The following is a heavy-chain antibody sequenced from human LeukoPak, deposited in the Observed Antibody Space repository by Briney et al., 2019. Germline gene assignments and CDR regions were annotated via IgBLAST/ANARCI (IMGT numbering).Heavy chain of an antibody. V-gene: IGHV4-39*07. CDR2: IYYSGST. D-gene: IGHD1/OR15-1a*01. J-gene: IGHJ3*02. Sequence: SETLSLTCTVSGGSISSSSYYWGWIRQPPGKGLEWIGSIYYSGSTYYNPSLKSRVTISVDTSKNQFSLKLSSVTAADTAVYYCARGLPGITGTACAFDIWGQGTMVTVSS. CDR1: GGSISSSSYY. CDR3: ARGLPGITGTACAFDI.